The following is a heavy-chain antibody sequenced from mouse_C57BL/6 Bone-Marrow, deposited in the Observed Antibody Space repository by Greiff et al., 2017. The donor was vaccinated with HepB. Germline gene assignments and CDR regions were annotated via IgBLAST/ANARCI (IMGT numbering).Heavy chain of an antibody. V-gene: IGHV1-72*01. J-gene: IGHJ4*01. CDR3: ARRFTTDAMDY. CDR1: GYTFTSYW. CDR2: IDPNSGGT. Sequence: QVQLKQPGAELVKPGASVKLSCKASGYTFTSYWMHWVKQRPGRGLEWIGRIDPNSGGTKYNEKFKSKATLTVDKPSSTAYMQLSSLTSEDSAVYYCARRFTTDAMDYWGQGTSVTVSS. D-gene: IGHD1-1*01.